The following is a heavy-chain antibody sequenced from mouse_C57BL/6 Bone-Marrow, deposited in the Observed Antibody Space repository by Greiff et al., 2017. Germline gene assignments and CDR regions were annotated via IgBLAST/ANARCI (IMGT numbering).Heavy chain of an antibody. CDR3: AREDDGSNYVWFAY. V-gene: IGHV1-76*01. CDR2: IYPGSGNN. CDR1: GFTFTDYY. J-gene: IGHJ3*01. Sequence: QVKLQQSGAGLVRPGASVKLSCKASGFTFTDYYINWVKQRPRQGLEWVARIYPGSGNNYYNEQFKGNGTLTAEESSSTAYMQISSRTSEDSAVYFCAREDDGSNYVWFAYWGQGTLVTVSA. D-gene: IGHD1-1*01.